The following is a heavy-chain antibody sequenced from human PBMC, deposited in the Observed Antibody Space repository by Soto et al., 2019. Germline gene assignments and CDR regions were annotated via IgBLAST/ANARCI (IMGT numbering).Heavy chain of an antibody. Sequence: GGSLRLSCEASGFTFNNYGMHWVRQAPGKGLEWVAVIWYDGSNEDYADSVKGRFTISRDNSKNTLYLQMNSLRAEDTAVYYCARDLRYCSSSSCYTRNYYYYGMDVWGQGTTVTVSS. J-gene: IGHJ6*02. CDR3: ARDLRYCSSSSCYTRNYYYYGMDV. V-gene: IGHV3-33*01. CDR2: IWYDGSNE. D-gene: IGHD2-2*02. CDR1: GFTFNNYG.